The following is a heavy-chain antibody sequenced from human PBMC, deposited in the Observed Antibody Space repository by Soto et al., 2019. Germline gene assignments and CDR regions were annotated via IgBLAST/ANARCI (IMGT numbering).Heavy chain of an antibody. D-gene: IGHD3-3*02. J-gene: IGHJ5*02. CDR2: VDSSGTYT. Sequence: EVQLMESGGNLVQSGGSLRLSCAASGFTFGGFGMYWFRQAPGKGLEFVSAVDSSGTYTYYEDSVKGRFTISRDNSKNTLYLQMGSLRIEDMAVYYCGRSLAGIGQKWLDPWGQGTLVTVSS. CDR3: GRSLAGIGQKWLDP. V-gene: IGHV3-64*07. CDR1: GFTFGGFG.